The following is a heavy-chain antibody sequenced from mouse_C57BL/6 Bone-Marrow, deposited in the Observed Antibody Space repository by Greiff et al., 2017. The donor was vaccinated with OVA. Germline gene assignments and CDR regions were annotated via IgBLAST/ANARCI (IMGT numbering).Heavy chain of an antibody. CDR2: IYPGSGST. J-gene: IGHJ2*01. D-gene: IGHD1-1*01. CDR1: GYTFTSYW. Sequence: QVQLQQPGAELVKPGASVKMSCKASGYTFTSYWINWVKQRPGQGLEWIGDIYPGSGSTNYNEKFKSKATLTVDTSSSTAYMQLSSLTSEDSAVYYCARDSTVVATGYFDYWGQGTTLTVSS. V-gene: IGHV1-55*01. CDR3: ARDSTVVATGYFDY.